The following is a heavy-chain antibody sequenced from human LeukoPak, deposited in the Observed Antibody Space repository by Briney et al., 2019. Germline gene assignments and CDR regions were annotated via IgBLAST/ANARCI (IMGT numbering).Heavy chain of an antibody. CDR2: IKEDGTEK. Sequence: GGSLRLSCAASGFTFSSYWMHWVRQAPGKGLEWVANIKEDGTEKYYVGSVKGRFTISRDNAKKSLYLQMNSLRDDDTAVYFCARSPAGDAWPPAYYMDVWGKGTTVTVSS. J-gene: IGHJ6*03. CDR1: GFTFSSYW. V-gene: IGHV3-7*01. CDR3: ARSPAGDAWPPAYYMDV. D-gene: IGHD3-10*01.